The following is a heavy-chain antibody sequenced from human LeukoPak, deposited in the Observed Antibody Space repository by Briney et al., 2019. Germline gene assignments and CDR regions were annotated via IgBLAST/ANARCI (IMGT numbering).Heavy chain of an antibody. V-gene: IGHV3-66*04. CDR1: GFTVSSNY. CDR2: IYSGGNT. CDR3: ARLVTGTTVINSGWFDP. D-gene: IGHD4-23*01. Sequence: GGSLRLSCAASGFTVSSNYMTWVRQAPGKGLEWASVIYSGGNTYYADSVKSRFSISRDNSKNTVYLQMNSLRAEDTAVYYCARLVTGTTVINSGWFDPWGQGTLVTVPS. J-gene: IGHJ5*02.